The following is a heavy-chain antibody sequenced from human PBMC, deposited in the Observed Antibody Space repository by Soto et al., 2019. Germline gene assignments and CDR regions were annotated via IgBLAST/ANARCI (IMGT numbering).Heavy chain of an antibody. CDR2: IYWDADK. Sequence: ITLKESGPTRVRPTQTLALTCTFSGFSLTTRGVGVGWIRTTPGKALAWLAVIYWDADKRYSPSLKSRHTITKDTSKNQVVLTMADMDPVDTATYFCAHRGYMYGNWDHGYFDYWGQGTLVTGSS. V-gene: IGHV2-5*02. CDR1: GFSLTTRGVG. J-gene: IGHJ4*02. D-gene: IGHD5-18*01. CDR3: AHRGYMYGNWDHGYFDY.